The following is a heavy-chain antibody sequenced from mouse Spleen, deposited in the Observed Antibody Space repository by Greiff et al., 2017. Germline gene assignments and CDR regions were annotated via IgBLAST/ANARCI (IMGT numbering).Heavy chain of an antibody. CDR3: TDGNGRVGV. V-gene: IGHV5-9-1*01. CDR2: ISTGGSYT. Sequence: EVKLMESGGGLVKPGGSLKLSCAASGFTFSTYAMSWVRQTPERSLEWVATISTGGSYTFYQDSLKGRSTVSRDNDKNTQYLQMNSLRSEDAAMNYCTDGNGRVGVWGAGTTVTGSS. CDR1: GFTFSTYA. D-gene: IGHD2-3*01. J-gene: IGHJ1*01.